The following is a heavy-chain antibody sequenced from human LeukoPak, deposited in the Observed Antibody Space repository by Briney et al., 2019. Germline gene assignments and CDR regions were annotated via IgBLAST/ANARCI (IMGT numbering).Heavy chain of an antibody. Sequence: GGSLRLSCAASGFTFSDYYMSWIRQAPGKGLEWVSYISSSGNTVKYADSVKGRFTISRDNAKNTLYLQMNSLRAEDTAVYYCARRGAVAGTFDYWGQGTLVTVSS. CDR3: ARRGAVAGTFDY. CDR1: GFTFSDYY. CDR2: ISSSGNTV. J-gene: IGHJ4*02. V-gene: IGHV3-11*04. D-gene: IGHD6-19*01.